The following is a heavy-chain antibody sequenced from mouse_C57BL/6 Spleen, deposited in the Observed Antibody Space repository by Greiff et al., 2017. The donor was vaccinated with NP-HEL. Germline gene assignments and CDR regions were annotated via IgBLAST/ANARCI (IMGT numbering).Heavy chain of an antibody. Sequence: DVMLVESGGGLVKPGGSLKLSCAASGFTFSSYTMSWVRQTPEKRLEWVATISGGGGNTYYPDSVKGRFTISRDNAKNTLYLQMSSLRSEDTALYYCARQGGHYFDYWGQGTTLTVSS. V-gene: IGHV5-9*01. J-gene: IGHJ2*01. CDR3: ARQGGHYFDY. CDR1: GFTFSSYT. CDR2: ISGGGGNT.